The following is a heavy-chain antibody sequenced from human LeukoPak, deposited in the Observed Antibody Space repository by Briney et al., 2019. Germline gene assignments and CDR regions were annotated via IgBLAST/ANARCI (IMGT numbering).Heavy chain of an antibody. CDR1: AGSISGYY. V-gene: IGHV4-59*08. J-gene: IGHJ3*01. CDR2: IYYSGGT. Sequence: SETLSLTCTVSAGSISGYYWTWIRQTPQRGLEWIGYIYYSGGTNYNPSLQSRVTISADTSANQLSLRLTSVTAADTAVYYCARRTASWYLRAFDLWGPGTMVTVSS. D-gene: IGHD6-13*01. CDR3: ARRTASWYLRAFDL.